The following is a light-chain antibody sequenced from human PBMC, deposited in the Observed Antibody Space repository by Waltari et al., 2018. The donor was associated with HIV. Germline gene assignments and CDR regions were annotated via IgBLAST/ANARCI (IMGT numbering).Light chain of an antibody. Sequence: QSVLTQPPSVSGTPGHRVTISCSGSSSNIGNSNANWYQHLPGTAPKLLIYSNNQRPSGVPDRFSGSESGTSASLAISGLQSEDEADYYCSAWDDSLNAVLVGGGTKLTVL. J-gene: IGLJ2*01. V-gene: IGLV1-44*01. CDR3: SAWDDSLNAVL. CDR2: SNN. CDR1: SSNIGNSN.